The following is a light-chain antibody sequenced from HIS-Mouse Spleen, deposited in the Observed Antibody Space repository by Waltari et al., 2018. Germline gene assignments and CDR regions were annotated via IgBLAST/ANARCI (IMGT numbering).Light chain of an antibody. CDR1: SSDVGSYNL. CDR2: EGS. J-gene: IGLJ2*01. Sequence: QSALTQPASVSGSPGQSITISCTGTSSDVGSYNLVSWYQQHPGKAPKLMIYEGSKRASGVSNRFSGSKSGNTASLTISGLQAEDEADYYCCSYAGSSTVVFGGGTNLTVL. V-gene: IGLV2-23*01. CDR3: CSYAGSSTVV.